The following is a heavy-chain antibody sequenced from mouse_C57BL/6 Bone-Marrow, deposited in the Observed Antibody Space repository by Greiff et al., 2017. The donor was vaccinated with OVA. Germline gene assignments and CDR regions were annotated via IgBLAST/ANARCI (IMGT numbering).Heavy chain of an antibody. V-gene: IGHV5-17*01. J-gene: IGHJ3*01. Sequence: VQLQQSGGGLVKPGGSLKLSCAASGFTFSDYGMHWVRQAPEKGLEWVAYISSGSSTIYYADTVKGRFTISRDNAKNTLFLQMTSLRSEDTAMYYCARYDYDDGWGQGTLVTVSA. D-gene: IGHD2-4*01. CDR1: GFTFSDYG. CDR3: ARYDYDDG. CDR2: ISSGSSTI.